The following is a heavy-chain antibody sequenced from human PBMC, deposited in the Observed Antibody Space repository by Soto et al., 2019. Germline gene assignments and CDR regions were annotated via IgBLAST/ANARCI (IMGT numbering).Heavy chain of an antibody. D-gene: IGHD3-10*01. Sequence: QVQLVESGGGLVKPGGSLRLSCAASGFTFSDYYMSWIRQAPGKGLEWVSYISSSSSYTNYADSVKGRFTISRDNAKNSLYLQINSLRAEDTAVYYCAREGTMVRGVILYYYYYGMDVWGQGTTVTVSS. J-gene: IGHJ6*02. CDR1: GFTFSDYY. CDR2: ISSSSSYT. CDR3: AREGTMVRGVILYYYYYGMDV. V-gene: IGHV3-11*05.